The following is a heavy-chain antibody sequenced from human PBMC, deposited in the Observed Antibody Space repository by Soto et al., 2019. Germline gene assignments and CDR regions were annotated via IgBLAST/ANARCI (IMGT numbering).Heavy chain of an antibody. CDR2: ISAYNGNT. V-gene: IGHV1-18*01. CDR1: GYTFTSYG. D-gene: IGHD5-18*01. Sequence: QVQLVQSGAEVKKPGASVKVSCKASGYTFTSYGISWVRQAPGQGLERMGWISAYNGNTNYAQKLQGRVTMTTDTTTSTAYMELRTLRSDDTAVYYCARDQGSYGYVDYYDRMDVWGQGTTVTVSS. CDR3: ARDQGSYGYVDYYDRMDV. J-gene: IGHJ6*02.